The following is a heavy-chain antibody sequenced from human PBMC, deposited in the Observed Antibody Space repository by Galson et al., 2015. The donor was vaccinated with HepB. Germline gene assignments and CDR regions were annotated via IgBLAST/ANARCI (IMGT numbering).Heavy chain of an antibody. V-gene: IGHV3-64D*06. J-gene: IGHJ4*02. D-gene: IGHD3-22*01. Sequence: SLRLSCAASGFTFSIHFMHWVRQAPGKGLEYVAAISSRGDGTCYADSVKGRFIISRDNSKNTVYLQMTSLRPKDTAVYYCVKADSYVYDTSGYPRDSWGRGSLVTVAS. CDR3: VKADSYVYDTSGYPRDS. CDR2: ISSRGDGT. CDR1: GFTFSIHF.